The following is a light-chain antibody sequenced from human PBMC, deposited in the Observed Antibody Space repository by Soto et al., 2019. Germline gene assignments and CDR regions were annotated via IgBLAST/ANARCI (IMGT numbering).Light chain of an antibody. Sequence: DIQMTQSPSTLSASVGDRVTITCRASQTIDYWLAWYQQKPWTAPKLLIYDASIRATGIPDRFSGSGSGTDFTLTISGLEPEDFAVYYCQQYGSSPSTFGQGTKVEIK. J-gene: IGKJ1*01. CDR1: QTIDYW. CDR2: DAS. V-gene: IGKV1-5*01. CDR3: QQYGSSPST.